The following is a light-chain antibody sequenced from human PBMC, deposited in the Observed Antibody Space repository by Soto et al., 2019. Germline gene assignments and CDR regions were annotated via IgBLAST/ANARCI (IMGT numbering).Light chain of an antibody. CDR3: RHTTQSVYT. V-gene: IGKV2-24*01. Sequence: DIVMTQTPLFSPVTLGQPASISCRSSESLVHSDGNTYLSWLHQRPDQPPRLLVYRISNRLSGVTDRFSGSGAGTDFTLKISMVEAEDVGDYYCRHTTQSVYTFGQGTKLEI. CDR2: RIS. CDR1: ESLVHSDGNTY. J-gene: IGKJ2*01.